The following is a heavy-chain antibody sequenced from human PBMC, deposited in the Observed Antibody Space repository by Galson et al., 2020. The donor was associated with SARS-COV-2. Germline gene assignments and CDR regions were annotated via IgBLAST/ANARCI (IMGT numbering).Heavy chain of an antibody. CDR3: AGYCSSTSCYLGVGNWFDP. CDR2: INPNSGGT. V-gene: IGHV1-2*02. CDR1: GYTFTGYY. Sequence: PSVKVSCKASGYTFTGYYMHWVRQAPGQGLEWMGWINPNSGGTNYAQKFQGRVTMTRDTSISTAYMELSRLRSDDTAVYYCAGYCSSTSCYLGVGNWFDPWGQGTLVTVSS. J-gene: IGHJ5*02. D-gene: IGHD2-2*01.